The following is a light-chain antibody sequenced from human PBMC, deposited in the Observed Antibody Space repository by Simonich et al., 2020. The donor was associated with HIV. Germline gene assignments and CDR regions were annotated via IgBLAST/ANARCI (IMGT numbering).Light chain of an antibody. V-gene: IGKV1-27*01. Sequence: DIQMTQSPSSLSASVGNRVTTTCRASQGISNFLARYQQKPGKVPKHLIYAASTLQSGVPSRFSGSGSGTDFTLTISSLQAEDVAVYYCQQYYTTPYTFGQGTKLEIK. CDR1: QGISNF. CDR3: QQYYTTPYT. CDR2: AAS. J-gene: IGKJ2*01.